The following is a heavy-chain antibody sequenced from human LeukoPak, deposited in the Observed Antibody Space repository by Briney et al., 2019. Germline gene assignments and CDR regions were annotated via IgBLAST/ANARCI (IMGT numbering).Heavy chain of an antibody. CDR3: ARSSQWLVVDY. CDR1: GDSISDGNYY. V-gene: IGHV4-61*02. D-gene: IGHD6-19*01. Sequence: SETLSLTCIVSGDSISDGNYYWSWIRQPAGKGLEWIGRIYTTGATNYNPSLKSRVTISVDTSKNQSSLKLSSVTAADTAVYYCARSSQWLVVDYWGQGTLVTVSS. CDR2: IYTTGAT. J-gene: IGHJ4*02.